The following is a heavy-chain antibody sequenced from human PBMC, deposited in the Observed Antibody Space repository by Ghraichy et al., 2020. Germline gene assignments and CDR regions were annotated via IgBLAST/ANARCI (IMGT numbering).Heavy chain of an antibody. CDR1: GFTFSDYY. CDR2: ISSSSSYT. D-gene: IGHD3-16*01. CDR3: ARVAVGGSGVAY. J-gene: IGHJ4*02. V-gene: IGHV3-11*05. Sequence: SCAASGFTFSDYYMSWIRQAPGKGLEWVSYISSSSSYTNYADSVKGRFTISRDNAKNSLYLQMNSLRAEDTAVYYCARVAVGGSGVAYWGQGTLVTVSS.